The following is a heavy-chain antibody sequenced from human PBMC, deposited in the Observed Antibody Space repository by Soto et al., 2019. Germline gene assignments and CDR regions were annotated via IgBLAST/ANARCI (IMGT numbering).Heavy chain of an antibody. CDR2: IIPIFGTA. CDR3: ASHGITGTWVYYYGMDV. D-gene: IGHD1-7*01. J-gene: IGHJ6*02. Sequence: QVQLVQSGAAVKKPGSSVKVSCKASGGTFSSYAISRVRQAPGQGLEWMGGIIPIFGTANYAQKFQGRVTITADESTSTAYMELSSLRSEDTAVYYCASHGITGTWVYYYGMDVWGQGTTVPVSS. V-gene: IGHV1-69*12. CDR1: GGTFSSYA.